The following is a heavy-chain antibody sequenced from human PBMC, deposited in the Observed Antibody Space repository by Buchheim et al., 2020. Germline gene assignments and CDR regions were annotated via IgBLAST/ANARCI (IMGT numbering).Heavy chain of an antibody. CDR3: ARFGNRYCSSTSCPSWFDP. Sequence: QVQLQESGPGLVKPSQTLSLTCTVSGGSISSGGYYWSWIRQHPGKGLEWIGYIYYSGSPYYNPSLKSRVTISVDTSKNQFSLKLSSVTAADTAVYYGARFGNRYCSSTSCPSWFDPWGQGTL. D-gene: IGHD2-2*01. J-gene: IGHJ5*02. CDR2: IYYSGSP. V-gene: IGHV4-31*03. CDR1: GGSISSGGYY.